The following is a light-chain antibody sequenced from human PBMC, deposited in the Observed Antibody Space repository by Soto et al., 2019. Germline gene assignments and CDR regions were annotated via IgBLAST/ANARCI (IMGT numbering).Light chain of an antibody. CDR2: DAS. V-gene: IGKV3-20*01. CDR3: QQYDSSPRT. CDR1: QSVSSY. Sequence: EIVLTQSPATLSLSPGERATLSCRASQSVSSYLAWYQQKPGQAPRLLIYDASNRAADIPDRFSGSGSGTDFTLTINRLEPEDFAVYYCQQYDSSPRTFCQGTKVDIK. J-gene: IGKJ1*01.